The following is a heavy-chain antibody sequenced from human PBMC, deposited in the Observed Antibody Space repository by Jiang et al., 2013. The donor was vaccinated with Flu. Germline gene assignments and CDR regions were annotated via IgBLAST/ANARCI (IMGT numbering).Heavy chain of an antibody. V-gene: IGHV3-33*03. J-gene: IGHJ4*02. CDR2: IWYDGSNK. Sequence: QLLESGGGVVQPGRSLRLSCAASGFTFSSYGMYWVRQAPGKGLEWVAVIWYDGSNKYYADSVKGRFTISRDNSKNTLYLQMSSLRAEDTAVYYCARGIAALDYWGQGTLVTVSS. D-gene: IGHD6-13*01. CDR3: ARGIAALDY. CDR1: GFTFSSYG.